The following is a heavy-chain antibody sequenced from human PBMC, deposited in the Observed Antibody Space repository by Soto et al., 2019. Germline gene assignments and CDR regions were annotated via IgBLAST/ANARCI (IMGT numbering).Heavy chain of an antibody. Sequence: GASVKVSCKASGGTFSSYAISWVRQAPGQGLEWMGGIIPIFGTANYAQKFQGRATITADESTSTAYMELSSLRSEDTAVYYCARDAYYCSSTSCYAHYYYGMDVWGQGTTVTVSS. CDR1: GGTFSSYA. CDR2: IIPIFGTA. CDR3: ARDAYYCSSTSCYAHYYYGMDV. J-gene: IGHJ6*02. V-gene: IGHV1-69*13. D-gene: IGHD2-2*01.